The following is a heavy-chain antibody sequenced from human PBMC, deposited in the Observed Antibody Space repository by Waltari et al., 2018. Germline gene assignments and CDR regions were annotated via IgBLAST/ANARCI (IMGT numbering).Heavy chain of an antibody. Sequence: QVQLVQSGAEVKKPGASVKVSCKASGYTFTGYYMHWVRQAPGQGLEWRGWLNHNRGGTKYAQKFQGRVTMTRDTSISIAYMGLSRLRAEDTAVYYCARDTSTAFDYWGQGTLVTVSS. J-gene: IGHJ4*02. CDR2: LNHNRGGT. CDR3: ARDTSTAFDY. CDR1: GYTFTGYY. V-gene: IGHV1-2*02.